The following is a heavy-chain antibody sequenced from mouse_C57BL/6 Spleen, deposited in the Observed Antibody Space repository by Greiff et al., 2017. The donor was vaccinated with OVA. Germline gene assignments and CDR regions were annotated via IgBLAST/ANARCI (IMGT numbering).Heavy chain of an antibody. CDR2: INPSDGGT. J-gene: IGHJ2*01. V-gene: IGHV1-53*01. D-gene: IGHD4-1*01. CDR3: ARGANGDDDVDY. Sequence: QVQLQQPGTELVKPGASVKLSCTASGYTFTSYWMHWVKQRPGQGLEWIGNINPSDGGTNYNEKFQSKATLTADKSSSTAYMQLSSLTSEDSAGEYCARGANGDDDVDYWGQGTTLTVSS. CDR1: GYTFTSYW.